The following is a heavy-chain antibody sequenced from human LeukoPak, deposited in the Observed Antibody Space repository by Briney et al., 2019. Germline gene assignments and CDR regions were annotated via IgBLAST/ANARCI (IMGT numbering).Heavy chain of an antibody. V-gene: IGHV5-51*01. Sequence: GESLKTSCKGSGYSFTSYWIGWVRQMPGKGLECMGIIYPGDSDTRYSPSFQGQVTISADKSISHAYLQWRSLKASDTAMYYCARFRRDYGDTFDYWGQGTLVTVSS. CDR2: IYPGDSDT. J-gene: IGHJ4*02. CDR3: ARFRRDYGDTFDY. D-gene: IGHD4-17*01. CDR1: GYSFTSYW.